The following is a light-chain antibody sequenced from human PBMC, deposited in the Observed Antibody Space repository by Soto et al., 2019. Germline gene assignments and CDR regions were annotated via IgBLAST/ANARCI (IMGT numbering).Light chain of an antibody. Sequence: EIVLTQSPGTLSLSPGERATLSCRASQSVSNNYLAWYQQKPGQAPRLLIYGASSRATGIPDRFSGSGSGTDFTLTINRLEPEDFAVYYCQPYGTSPPRTFGQGTKVEIK. CDR3: QPYGTSPPRT. CDR1: QSVSNNY. J-gene: IGKJ1*01. V-gene: IGKV3-20*01. CDR2: GAS.